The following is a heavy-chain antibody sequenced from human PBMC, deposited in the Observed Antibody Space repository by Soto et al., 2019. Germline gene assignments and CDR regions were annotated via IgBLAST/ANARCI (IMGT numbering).Heavy chain of an antibody. CDR1: GYTFTGYY. CDR2: INPNSGGT. D-gene: IGHD5-12*01. CDR3: ARERGYSGYDSYLIRYYYYYGMDV. J-gene: IGHJ6*02. V-gene: IGHV1-2*02. Sequence: ASVRVSCKACGYTFTGYYMHWVRQAPGQGREWMGWINPNSGGTNYAQKFQGRVTMTRDTSVSTAYMELSRLRSDDTAVYYCARERGYSGYDSYLIRYYYYYGMDVWGPGTTVTVSS.